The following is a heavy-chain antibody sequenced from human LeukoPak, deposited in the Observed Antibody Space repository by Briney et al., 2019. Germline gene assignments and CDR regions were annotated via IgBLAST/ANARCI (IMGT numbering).Heavy chain of an antibody. D-gene: IGHD1-26*01. J-gene: IGHJ4*02. CDR1: GYSFTSYW. V-gene: IGHV5-51*01. CDR2: IYPGDSDT. Sequence: GESLKISFAVSGYSFTSYWIGWVRQMPGKGLEWMGMIYPGDSDTRYSPSFQGQVTISADKSINTAYLQWSSLKASDTAMYYCARRLLAARGSQFDYWGQGTLVTVSS. CDR3: ARRLLAARGSQFDY.